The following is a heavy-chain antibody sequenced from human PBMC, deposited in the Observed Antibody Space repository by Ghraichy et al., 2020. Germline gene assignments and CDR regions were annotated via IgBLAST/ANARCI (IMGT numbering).Heavy chain of an antibody. CDR1: GFTFSSYA. J-gene: IGHJ4*02. Sequence: SLRLSCAASGFTFSSYAMSWVRQAPGKGLEWVSAISGSGGSTYYADSVKGRFTISRDNSKNTLYLQMNSLRAEDTAVYYCAKDRQRWLQFSYYFDYWGQGTLVTVSS. CDR3: AKDRQRWLQFSYYFDY. D-gene: IGHD5-24*01. V-gene: IGHV3-23*01. CDR2: ISGSGGST.